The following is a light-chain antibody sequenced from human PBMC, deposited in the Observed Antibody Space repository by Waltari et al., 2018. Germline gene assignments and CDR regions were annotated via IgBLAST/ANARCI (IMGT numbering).Light chain of an antibody. CDR1: ESVSRY. Sequence: IVLTQSPPTLSLFAGERATVSCRASESVSRYLGWYQQKPGQAPRLLIYDTSIRATGVPARFIGSGYGTDFTLTISSLEPEDFALYFCQQRSICPLTFGGGTKVDI. J-gene: IGKJ4*01. CDR2: DTS. V-gene: IGKV3-11*01. CDR3: QQRSICPLT.